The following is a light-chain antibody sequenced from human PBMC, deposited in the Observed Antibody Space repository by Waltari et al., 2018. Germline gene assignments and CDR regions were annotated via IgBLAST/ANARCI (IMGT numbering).Light chain of an antibody. CDR3: CSYAGSYTYV. J-gene: IGLJ1*01. V-gene: IGLV2-11*01. CDR2: DDN. CDR1: SSNVGGYNY. Sequence: QSALAQPRSVSGSPGQSVTISCTGSSSNVGGYNYVPCYQQYPGQAPKLMLYDDNNRPSGVPQRFSGSKSGDPASLTISGLQAEDEADYYCCSYAGSYTYVFGTGTKVTV.